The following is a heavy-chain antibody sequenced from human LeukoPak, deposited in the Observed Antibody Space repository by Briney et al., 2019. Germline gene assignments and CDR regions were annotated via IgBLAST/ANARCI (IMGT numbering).Heavy chain of an antibody. Sequence: GGSLRLSCAASGFTLSDYYMRWIRHAPGKGLEWVSNISSSGSTIYYADTVKGRFTISRDNAKNSLYLQMNSLRAEDTAVYYCARVINGKREYYFDYWGQGTLVTVSS. V-gene: IGHV3-11*04. CDR2: ISSSGSTI. CDR1: GFTLSDYY. CDR3: ARVINGKREYYFDY. J-gene: IGHJ4*02. D-gene: IGHD3-10*01.